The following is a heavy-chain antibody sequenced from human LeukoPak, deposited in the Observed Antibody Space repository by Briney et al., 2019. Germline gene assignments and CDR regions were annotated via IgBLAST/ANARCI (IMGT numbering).Heavy chain of an antibody. CDR3: AKDSQTRYYYDSSGYYPFDY. J-gene: IGHJ4*02. CDR1: GFTFSSYA. CDR2: ISGSGGST. Sequence: PGGSLRLSCAASGFTFSSYAMSWVRQAPGKGLEWVSAISGSGGSTYYADSVKGRFTISRDNSKNTQYLQMNSLRAEDTAVYYCAKDSQTRYYYDSSGYYPFDYWGQGTLVTVSS. D-gene: IGHD3-22*01. V-gene: IGHV3-23*01.